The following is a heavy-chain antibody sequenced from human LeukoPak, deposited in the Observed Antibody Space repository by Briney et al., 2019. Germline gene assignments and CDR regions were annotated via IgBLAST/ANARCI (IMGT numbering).Heavy chain of an antibody. V-gene: IGHV1-69*04. CDR2: IIPIFGIA. CDR1: GGTVSSYA. Sequence: SVKVSCKACGGTVSSYAISGVRQAPGQGLAWMGRIIPIFGIANYAQKFQGSVTLTADKSTSTAYMELSSLRSEDTAVYYCARDHTGITIFGGSWFDPWGQGTLVTVSS. J-gene: IGHJ5*02. CDR3: ARDHTGITIFGGSWFDP. D-gene: IGHD3-3*01.